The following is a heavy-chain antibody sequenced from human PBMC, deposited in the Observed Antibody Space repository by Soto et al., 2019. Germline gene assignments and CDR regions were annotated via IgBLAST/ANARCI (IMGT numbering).Heavy chain of an antibody. J-gene: IGHJ4*02. CDR1: GYTFTSYG. D-gene: IGHD2-2*01. CDR3: ARASRSSTSDFFSDFDY. Sequence: ASVKVSCKASGYTFTSYGISWVRQSPGQGLEWMGWISAYNGNTNYAQKLQGRDTMTTDTSTSTAYMELRSLRSDDTAVYYCARASRSSTSDFFSDFDYWGQGTLVTV. V-gene: IGHV1-18*01. CDR2: ISAYNGNT.